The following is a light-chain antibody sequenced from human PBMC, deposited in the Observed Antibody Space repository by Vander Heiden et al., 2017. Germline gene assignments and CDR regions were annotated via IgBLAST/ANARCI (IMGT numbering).Light chain of an antibody. CDR2: DAS. CDR1: QSVSTY. J-gene: IGKJ5*01. Sequence: EIVLTQSPVTLSLSPGERATLSCRASQSVSTYLAWYQHKPAQAPRLLIYDASNKATAIPARFSGSASGTDFTLTISILDPEDFGVYYCQRRSCWRFTFGQGTRLEIK. V-gene: IGKV3-11*01. CDR3: QRRSCWRFT.